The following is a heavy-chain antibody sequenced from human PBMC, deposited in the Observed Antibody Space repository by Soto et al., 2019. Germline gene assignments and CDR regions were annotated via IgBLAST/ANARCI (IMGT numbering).Heavy chain of an antibody. Sequence: QVQLVQSGAEVKKPGSSVKVSCTASGGSLSNFGISWVRQAPGQGLEWMGAIIPVFGTPNYAQKFQDRVTINADESTTTVYIEVRSLTSEDTAVCYCARGGGTKIVVTTYYAMDVWGQGTTVTISS. D-gene: IGHD3-22*01. V-gene: IGHV1-69*12. CDR2: IIPVFGTP. J-gene: IGHJ6*02. CDR3: ARGGGTKIVVTTYYAMDV. CDR1: GGSLSNFG.